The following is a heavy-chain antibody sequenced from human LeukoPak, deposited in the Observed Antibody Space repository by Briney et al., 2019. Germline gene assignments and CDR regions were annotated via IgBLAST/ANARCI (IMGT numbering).Heavy chain of an antibody. D-gene: IGHD2-2*01. CDR3: ARVRWSVPSVVPAANYFDY. CDR1: GFTFSSYE. J-gene: IGHJ4*02. Sequence: GGSLRLSCAASGFTFSSYEMNWVRQAPGKGLEWVSYISSSGSTIYYADSVKGRFTISRDNAKNSLYLQMNSLRAEDTAVYYCARVRWSVPSVVPAANYFDYWGQGTLVTVSS. V-gene: IGHV3-48*03. CDR2: ISSSGSTI.